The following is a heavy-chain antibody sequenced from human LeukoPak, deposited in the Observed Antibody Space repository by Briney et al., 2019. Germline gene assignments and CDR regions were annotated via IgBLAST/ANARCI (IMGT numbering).Heavy chain of an antibody. CDR2: IKSKTDGGTT. CDR3: TTDEHIWYYFDY. CDR1: GFTFSIAW. D-gene: IGHD2-21*01. J-gene: IGHJ4*02. V-gene: IGHV3-15*01. Sequence: PGGSLRLSCAASGFTFSIAWMSWVRQAPGKGLEWVGRIKSKTDGGTTDYAAPVKGRFTISRDDSKNTLYLQMNSLKTEDTAVYYCTTDEHIWYYFDYWGQGTLVTVSA.